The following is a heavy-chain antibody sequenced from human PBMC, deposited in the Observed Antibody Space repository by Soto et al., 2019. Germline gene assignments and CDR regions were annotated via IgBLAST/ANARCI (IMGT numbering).Heavy chain of an antibody. CDR3: ARHLEGVVVPAATQTDYYYYYYMDV. CDR1: GGSISSSSYY. J-gene: IGHJ6*03. V-gene: IGHV4-39*01. D-gene: IGHD2-2*01. Sequence: SETLSLTCTVSGGSISSSSYYWGWIRQPPGKGLEWIGSIYYSGSTYYNPSLKSRVTISVDTSKNQFSLKLSSVTAADTAVYYCARHLEGVVVPAATQTDYYYYYYMDVWGKGTTVTVSS. CDR2: IYYSGST.